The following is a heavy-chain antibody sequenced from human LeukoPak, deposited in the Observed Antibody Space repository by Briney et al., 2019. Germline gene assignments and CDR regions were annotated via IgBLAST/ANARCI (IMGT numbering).Heavy chain of an antibody. CDR3: ARAGGSYVAYDY. V-gene: IGHV1-69*05. D-gene: IGHD1-26*01. Sequence: SVKVSCKASGGTFTSYAISWVRQAPGQWLEWMGRIIPIFGTANYAQKFQGRVTITTDESTSTAYMELSSLRSEDTAVSYCARAGGSYVAYDYWGQGTLVTVSS. CDR2: IIPIFGTA. J-gene: IGHJ4*02. CDR1: GGTFTSYA.